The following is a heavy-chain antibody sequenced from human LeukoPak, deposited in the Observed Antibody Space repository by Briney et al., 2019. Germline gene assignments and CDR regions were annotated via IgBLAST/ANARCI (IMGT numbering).Heavy chain of an antibody. D-gene: IGHD3-3*01. Sequence: SETLSLTCTVSGGSISSYYWSWIRQPPGKGLEWIGYIYYSGSTNYNPSLKSRVTISVDTSKNQFSLKLSSVTAADTAVYYCAGGTPDYDFWSGYYDKYYFDYWGQGTLVTVSS. J-gene: IGHJ4*02. CDR2: IYYSGST. V-gene: IGHV4-59*01. CDR3: AGGTPDYDFWSGYYDKYYFDY. CDR1: GGSISSYY.